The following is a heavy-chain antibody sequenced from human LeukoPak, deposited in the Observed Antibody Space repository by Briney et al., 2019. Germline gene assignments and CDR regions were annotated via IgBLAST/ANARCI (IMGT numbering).Heavy chain of an antibody. CDR2: FYTSGTP. CDR3: ARGGIPDY. V-gene: IGHV4-61*02. D-gene: IGHD2-21*01. CDR1: GGSISRGSYH. Sequence: PSQTLSLTCTVSGGSISRGSYHWNWIRQPAGKGLEWTGRFYTSGTPNYNPSLKSRVTILVDTSRNQFSLKLSSVTAADTALYYCARGGIPDYWGQGILVTVSS. J-gene: IGHJ4*02.